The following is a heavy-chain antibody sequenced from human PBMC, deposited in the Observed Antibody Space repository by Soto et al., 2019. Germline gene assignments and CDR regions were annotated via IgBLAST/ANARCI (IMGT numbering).Heavy chain of an antibody. J-gene: IGHJ4*02. CDR1: GYRIADYT. CDR2: IAAGNGNT. D-gene: IGHD6-6*01. CDR3: ARDFGSPSSPFDY. V-gene: IGHV1-3*01. Sequence: ASVNVSCKASGYRIADYTIHWVRQAPGHGLEWMGWIAAGNGNTRFSQKFQGRLTITWDTPANIAYMELSSLRSEDTSLYYCARDFGSPSSPFDYWGQGTLVTVSS.